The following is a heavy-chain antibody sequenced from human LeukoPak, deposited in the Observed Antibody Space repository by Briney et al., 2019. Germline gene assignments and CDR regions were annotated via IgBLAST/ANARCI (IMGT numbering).Heavy chain of an antibody. CDR2: IKSKTDGGTT. D-gene: IGHD3-16*01. V-gene: IGHV3-15*07. J-gene: IGHJ4*02. Sequence: GGSLRLSCAASGFTFSNAWMNWVRQAPWKGLEWVGRIKSKTDGGTTDYAAPVKGRFTISRDDSKNTLYLQMNSLKTEDTAVYYCTTGAYDYVWGSYDPLYWGQGTLVTVSS. CDR3: TTGAYDYVWGSYDPLY. CDR1: GFTFSNAW.